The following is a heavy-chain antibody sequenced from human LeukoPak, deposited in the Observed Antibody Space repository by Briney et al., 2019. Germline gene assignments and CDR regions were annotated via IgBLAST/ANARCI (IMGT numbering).Heavy chain of an antibody. D-gene: IGHD2-2*01. J-gene: IGHJ5*02. CDR1: GFTVSNDW. CDR3: TTDDFIVVVPAANWFDP. CDR2: IKSKTDGGTT. V-gene: IGHV3-15*01. Sequence: SGGSLRLSCAASGFTVSNDWMGWARQAPGKGLEWVGLIKSKTDGGTTDYAAPVKGRFTISRDDSKNTLYLQMNSLKTEDTAVYYCTTDDFIVVVPAANWFDPRGQGTLVTVSS.